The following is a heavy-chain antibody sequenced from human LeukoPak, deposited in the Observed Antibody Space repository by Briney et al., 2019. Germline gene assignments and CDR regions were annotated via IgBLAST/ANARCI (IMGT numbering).Heavy chain of an antibody. Sequence: GGSLRLSCAASGFTFSSYGMSWVRQAPGKGLEWVSAISGSGGSTYYADSVKGRFTISRDNSKNTLYLQMNSLRAEDTAVYYCAKGRRVVVVAATLPDFDYWGQGTLVAASS. CDR1: GFTFSSYG. D-gene: IGHD2-15*01. V-gene: IGHV3-23*01. J-gene: IGHJ4*02. CDR2: ISGSGGST. CDR3: AKGRRVVVVAATLPDFDY.